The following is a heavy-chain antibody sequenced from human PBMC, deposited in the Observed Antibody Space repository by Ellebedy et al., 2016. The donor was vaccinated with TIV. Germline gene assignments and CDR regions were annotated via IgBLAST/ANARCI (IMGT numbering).Heavy chain of an antibody. J-gene: IGHJ2*01. D-gene: IGHD4-17*01. CDR1: GFSLSNARMG. V-gene: IGHV2-26*01. CDR3: ARIPPDDYGDYAWYFDL. Sequence: SGPTLVKPTETLTLTCTVSGFSLSNARMGVSWIRQPPGKALEWLAHIFSNDEKSYSTSLKSRLTISKDTSKSQVVLTMTNMDPVDTATYYCARIPPDDYGDYAWYFDLWGRGTLVTVSS. CDR2: IFSNDEK.